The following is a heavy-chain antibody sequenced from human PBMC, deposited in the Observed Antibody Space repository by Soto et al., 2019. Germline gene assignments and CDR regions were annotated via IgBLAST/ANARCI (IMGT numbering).Heavy chain of an antibody. Sequence: QVHLVQSGAEVRKPGASVKVSCKASGYTFSSYAMHWVRQAPGQRLEWMGWINAGYGNTKSSQKFQDRVTISRDTSASTAYMERTSLGSEDTAVYYCARDTGDGTFDFWGQGTLVTVSS. D-gene: IGHD7-27*01. CDR3: ARDTGDGTFDF. CDR1: GYTFSSYA. V-gene: IGHV1-3*01. J-gene: IGHJ4*02. CDR2: INAGYGNT.